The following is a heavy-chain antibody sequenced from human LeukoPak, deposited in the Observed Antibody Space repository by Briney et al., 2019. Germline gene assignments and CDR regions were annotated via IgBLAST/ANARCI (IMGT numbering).Heavy chain of an antibody. CDR2: IYYSGST. J-gene: IGHJ6*02. D-gene: IGHD4-23*01. CDR3: ARDGVVTHPMDV. Sequence: SSETLSLTCTVSGGSISSSSYYWGWIRQPPGKGLEWIGSIYYSGSTYYNPSLKSRVTISVDTSKNQFSLKLSSVTAADTAVYYCARDGVVTHPMDVWGQGTTVTVSS. CDR1: GGSISSSSYY. V-gene: IGHV4-39*07.